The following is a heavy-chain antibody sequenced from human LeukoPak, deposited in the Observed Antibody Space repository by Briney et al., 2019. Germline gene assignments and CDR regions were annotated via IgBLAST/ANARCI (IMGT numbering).Heavy chain of an antibody. CDR1: GGTFSSYA. D-gene: IGHD3-10*01. CDR2: IIPIFGTA. Sequence: ASVKVSCKASGGTFSSYAISWVRQAPGQGLEWMGGIIPIFGTANYAQKFQGRVTITADESTSTAYMELSSLRSEDTAVHYCARDGVLAGSYHTYYFDYWGQGTLVTVSS. V-gene: IGHV1-69*13. CDR3: ARDGVLAGSYHTYYFDY. J-gene: IGHJ4*02.